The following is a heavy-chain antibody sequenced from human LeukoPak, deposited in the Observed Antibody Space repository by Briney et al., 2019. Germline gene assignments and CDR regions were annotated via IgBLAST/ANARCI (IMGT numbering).Heavy chain of an antibody. CDR1: GYSISSDSY. D-gene: IGHD6-13*01. Sequence: SETLSLTCTVSGYSISSDSYWGWIRQPPGKGLEWIGTIFHSGGTYYNPSLRSRVTISVDTSKNQFSLKVRSVTAADTAVYYCASWIAAAGIFDYWGQGTLVTVSS. V-gene: IGHV4-38-2*02. CDR3: ASWIAAAGIFDY. J-gene: IGHJ4*02. CDR2: IFHSGGT.